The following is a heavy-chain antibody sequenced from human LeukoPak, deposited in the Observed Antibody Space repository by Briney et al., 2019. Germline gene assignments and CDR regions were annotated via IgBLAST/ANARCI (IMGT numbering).Heavy chain of an antibody. CDR2: IYYSGTT. J-gene: IGHJ4*02. Sequence: SETLSLTCTVSGGSISSYYWSWIRQPPGKGLEWIGDIYYSGTTNYNPSLKSPVTISIDTSKNQFSLKLSSVTAADTAVYYCARGGTRDGGHYSDYWGQGTLVTVS. CDR1: GGSISSYY. D-gene: IGHD2-21*02. CDR3: ARGGTRDGGHYSDY. V-gene: IGHV4-59*01.